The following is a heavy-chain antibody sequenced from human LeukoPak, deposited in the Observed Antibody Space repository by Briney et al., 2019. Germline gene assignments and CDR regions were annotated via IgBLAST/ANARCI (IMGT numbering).Heavy chain of an antibody. CDR1: GFTFSSYS. J-gene: IGHJ4*02. V-gene: IGHV3-48*01. Sequence: GGSLRLSCAASGFTFSSYSMNWVRQAPGKGLEWVSYISSSSSTIYYADSVKGRFTISRDSAKNSLYLQMNSLRAEDTAVYYCAKDRGGYCSGGSCYPFDYWGQGTLVTVSS. D-gene: IGHD2-15*01. CDR3: AKDRGGYCSGGSCYPFDY. CDR2: ISSSSSTI.